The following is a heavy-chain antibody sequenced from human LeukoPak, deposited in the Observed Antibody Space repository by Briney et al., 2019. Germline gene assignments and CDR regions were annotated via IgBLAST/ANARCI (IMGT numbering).Heavy chain of an antibody. J-gene: IGHJ4*02. Sequence: GASVKVSCKASGYTFTAYYVHWMRLAPGQGLEWMGRITPNSGDTVYAQKFQGRVTMTTDTSISTAYMELSSLTSDDTAVYYCARGGVMYGDYWGQGTLVTVSS. CDR1: GYTFTAYY. V-gene: IGHV1-2*06. CDR3: ARGGVMYGDY. D-gene: IGHD3-16*01. CDR2: ITPNSGDT.